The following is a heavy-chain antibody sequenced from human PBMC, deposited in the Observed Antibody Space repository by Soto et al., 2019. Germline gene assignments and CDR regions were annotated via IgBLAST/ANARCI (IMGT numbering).Heavy chain of an antibody. CDR1: GGSISSYY. V-gene: IGHV4-59*12. CDR3: ARGSVVAATLFDY. CDR2: IYHSGST. D-gene: IGHD2-15*01. Sequence: SETLSLTCTVSGGSISSYYWSWIRQPPGKGLEWIGYIYHSGSTYYNPSLKSRVTISVDTSKNQFSLKLSSVTAADTAVYYCARGSVVAATLFDYWGQGTLVTVSS. J-gene: IGHJ4*02.